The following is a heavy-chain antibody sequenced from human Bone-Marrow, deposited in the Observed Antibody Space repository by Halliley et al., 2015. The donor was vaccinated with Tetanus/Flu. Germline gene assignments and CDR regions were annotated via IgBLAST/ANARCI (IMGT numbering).Heavy chain of an antibody. V-gene: IGHV4-4*02. D-gene: IGHD3-3*01. J-gene: IGHJ5*02. CDR2: IFNTGGT. CDR3: VRGGYDLWSGYYKPFDP. Sequence: MGEIFNTGGTHYNPSLKSRVPIPVDPSRNQFSLKLNSVTAADTAVYYCVRGGYDLWSGYYKPFDPWGQGALVTVSS.